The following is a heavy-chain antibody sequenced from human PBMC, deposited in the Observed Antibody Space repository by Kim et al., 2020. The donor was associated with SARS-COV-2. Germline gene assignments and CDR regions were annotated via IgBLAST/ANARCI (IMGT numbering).Heavy chain of an antibody. CDR1: GGSISSGGYY. CDR3: AGYSVPAAMPVRNDAFDI. D-gene: IGHD2-2*01. J-gene: IGHJ3*02. V-gene: IGHV4-31*03. Sequence: SETLSLTCTVSGGSISSGGYYWSWIRQHPGKGLEWIGYIYYSGSTYYNPSLKSRVTISVDTSKNQFSLKLSSVTAADTAVYYCAGYSVPAAMPVRNDAFDIWGQGTMGTVSS. CDR2: IYYSGST.